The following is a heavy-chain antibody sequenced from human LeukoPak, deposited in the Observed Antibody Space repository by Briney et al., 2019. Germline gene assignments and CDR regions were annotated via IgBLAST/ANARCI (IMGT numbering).Heavy chain of an antibody. D-gene: IGHD6-19*01. CDR3: ARHSYSSGWPVDY. J-gene: IGHJ4*02. Sequence: SETLSLTCTVSGGTISSSSYYWGWIRQPPGKGLEWIGSIYYSGSTYYNPSLKSRVTISVDTSKNQFSLKLSSVTAADMAVYYCARHSYSSGWPVDYWGQGTLVTVSS. V-gene: IGHV4-39*01. CDR2: IYYSGST. CDR1: GGTISSSSYY.